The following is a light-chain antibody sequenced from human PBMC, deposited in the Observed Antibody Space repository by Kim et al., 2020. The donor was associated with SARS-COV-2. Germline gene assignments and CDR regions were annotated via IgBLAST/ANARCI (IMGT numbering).Light chain of an antibody. CDR1: QSVGSR. Sequence: GSTGESDTLPCRASQSVGSRLAWYEQTPGQSPRLLICGASARATDIPARFSGSVSGTDFSLTINNLQSEDFAFYYCPQYNNWPPRTFRQGTRLEI. CDR2: GAS. CDR3: PQYNNWPPRT. V-gene: IGKV3-15*01. J-gene: IGKJ2*02.